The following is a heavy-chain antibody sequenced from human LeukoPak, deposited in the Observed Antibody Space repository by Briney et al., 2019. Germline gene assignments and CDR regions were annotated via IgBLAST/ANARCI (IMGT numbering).Heavy chain of an antibody. CDR1: GVSISSNNYY. D-gene: IGHD6-19*01. J-gene: IGHJ5*02. Sequence: SETLSLTCAVSGVSISSNNYYWGWIRQPPGKGLEWIGSIYYSGSTYYNPSLKSRVTTSVDTSKNQFSLKLSSVTAADTAVYYCAEERYPEKSVAGIDPGNWVDPWGQGTLVTVSS. CDR2: IYYSGST. V-gene: IGHV4-39*01. CDR3: AEERYPEKSVAGIDPGNWVDP.